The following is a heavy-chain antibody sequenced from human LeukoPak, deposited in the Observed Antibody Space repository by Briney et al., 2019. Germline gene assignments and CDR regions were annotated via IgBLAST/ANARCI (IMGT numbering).Heavy chain of an antibody. Sequence: ASVKVSCKASGYTFTSYGISWVRQAPGQGLEWMGWISAYNGNTNYAQKLQGRVTMTTDTSTSTAYMELRSLRSDDTAVYYCARNDDSSGYYLELDWGQGTLVTVSS. J-gene: IGHJ4*02. V-gene: IGHV1-18*01. D-gene: IGHD3-22*01. CDR1: GYTFTSYG. CDR3: ARNDDSSGYYLELD. CDR2: ISAYNGNT.